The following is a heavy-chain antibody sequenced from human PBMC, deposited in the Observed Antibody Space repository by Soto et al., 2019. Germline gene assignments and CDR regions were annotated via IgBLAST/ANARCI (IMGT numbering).Heavy chain of an antibody. Sequence: PGESLKISCKGSGYSFTSYWIGWVRQMPGKGLEWMGIIYPGDSDTRYSPSFQGQVTISADKSISTAYLQWSSLKASDTAMYYCASPQLVDHDAFDIWGQGTMVTVSS. CDR1: GYSFTSYW. CDR2: IYPGDSDT. V-gene: IGHV5-51*01. J-gene: IGHJ3*02. CDR3: ASPQLVDHDAFDI. D-gene: IGHD1-1*01.